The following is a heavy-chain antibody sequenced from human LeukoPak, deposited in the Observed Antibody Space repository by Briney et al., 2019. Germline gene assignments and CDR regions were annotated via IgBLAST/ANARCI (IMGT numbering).Heavy chain of an antibody. CDR2: INPNSGGT. D-gene: IGHD6-13*01. CDR1: GYTFTGYY. V-gene: IGHV1-2*02. J-gene: IGHJ4*02. Sequence: ASVKVSCKASGYTFTGYYIHWVRQAPGQGLEWMGWINPNSGGTNYAQKFQGRVTMTRDTSISTAYMELSRLRSDDTAVYYCARGFRVAAAGIPYWGQGTLVTVSS. CDR3: ARGFRVAAAGIPY.